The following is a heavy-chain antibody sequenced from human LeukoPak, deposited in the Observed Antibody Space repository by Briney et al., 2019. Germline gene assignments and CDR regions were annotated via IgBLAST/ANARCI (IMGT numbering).Heavy chain of an antibody. CDR3: ARGTSSGVVHNWFDP. V-gene: IGHV1-8*01. CDR2: MNPNRGNT. Sequence: ASVKVSCKASGYTFTSYDINWVRQATGQALEWMGWMNPNRGNTGYAQKFQGRVTMTRNTSISTAYMELSSLRSEDTAVYYCARGTSSGVVHNWFDPWGQGTLVTVSS. D-gene: IGHD3-3*01. J-gene: IGHJ5*02. CDR1: GYTFTSYD.